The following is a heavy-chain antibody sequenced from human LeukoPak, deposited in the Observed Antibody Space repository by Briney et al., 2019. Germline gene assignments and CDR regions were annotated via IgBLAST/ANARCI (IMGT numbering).Heavy chain of an antibody. CDR2: ISGSGGST. CDR1: GFTFSSYA. V-gene: IGHV3-23*01. CDR3: ARDLYSSSSPPLDY. D-gene: IGHD6-13*01. J-gene: IGHJ4*02. Sequence: GGSLRLSCAASGFTFSSYAMSWVRQAPGKGLEWVSAISGSGGSTYYADSVKGRFTISRDNSKNTLYLQMNSLRAEDTAVYYCARDLYSSSSPPLDYWGQGTLVTVSS.